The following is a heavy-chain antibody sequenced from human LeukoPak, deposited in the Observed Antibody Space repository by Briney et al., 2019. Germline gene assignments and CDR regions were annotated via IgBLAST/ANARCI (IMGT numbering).Heavy chain of an antibody. V-gene: IGHV1-18*01. D-gene: IGHD2-15*01. CDR1: GYTFTSYG. CDR3: ARGVVGAPLGYYYNMDV. Sequence: ASVKVSCKASGYTFTSYGISWVRQAPGQGLEWMGWISAYNGNTNYAQKLQGRVTMTTDTSTSTAYMELRSLRSDDTAVYYCARGVVGAPLGYYYNMDVWGKGTTVTVSS. CDR2: ISAYNGNT. J-gene: IGHJ6*03.